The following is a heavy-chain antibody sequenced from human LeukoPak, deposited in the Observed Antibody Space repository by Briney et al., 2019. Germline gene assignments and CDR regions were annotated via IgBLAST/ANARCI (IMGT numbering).Heavy chain of an antibody. V-gene: IGHV3-33*08. Sequence: PGRSLRLSCAASGFTLSAYAMHWVRQAPGKGLEWVAVIFYDGSNKYSADSVKGRFTISRDNSENTLFLQMNSLRAEDTAVYYCARVGSAWSYFDYWGQGTLVTVSS. J-gene: IGHJ4*02. D-gene: IGHD6-19*01. CDR1: GFTLSAYA. CDR3: ARVGSAWSYFDY. CDR2: IFYDGSNK.